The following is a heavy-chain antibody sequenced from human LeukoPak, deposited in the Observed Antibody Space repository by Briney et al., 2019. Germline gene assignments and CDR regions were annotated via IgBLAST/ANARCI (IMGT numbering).Heavy chain of an antibody. J-gene: IGHJ3*02. CDR3: ARDRPTLSDAFDI. CDR2: IYTSGST. D-gene: IGHD6-6*01. Sequence: SQTLSLTCTVSGGSISSGTYYWSWIRQPAGKGLEWIGRIYTSGSTNYNPSLKSRVTISVDTSKNQFSLKLSSVTAADTAVYYCARDRPTLSDAFDIWGQGTVVTVSS. CDR1: GGSISSGTYY. V-gene: IGHV4-61*02.